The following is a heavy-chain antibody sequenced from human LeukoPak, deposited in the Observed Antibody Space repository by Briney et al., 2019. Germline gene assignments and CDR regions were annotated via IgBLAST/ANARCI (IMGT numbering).Heavy chain of an antibody. CDR3: ARGYCSSTSCYWRY. V-gene: IGHV4-61*02. Sequence: SETLSLTCTVSGGSISSGSYYWSWIRQPAGRGLEWIGRIYTSGSTNYNPSLKSRVTISVDTSKNQCSLKLSSVTAADTAVYYCARGYCSSTSCYWRYWGQGTLVTVSS. J-gene: IGHJ4*02. CDR2: IYTSGST. CDR1: GGSISSGSYY. D-gene: IGHD2-2*01.